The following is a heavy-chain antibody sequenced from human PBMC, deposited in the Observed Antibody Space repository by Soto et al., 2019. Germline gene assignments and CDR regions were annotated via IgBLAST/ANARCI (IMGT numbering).Heavy chain of an antibody. CDR1: GFTFSNYA. Sequence: PGGSLRLSCAASGFTFSNYAITWVRQAPGKGLQWVSIISGSGDTSYYADSVKGRFTISRDNSRNTLYLQMNSLRAGDSAKYYCALFWSGYPTFYYYYGMDVWGQGTTVTVSS. CDR3: ALFWSGYPTFYYYYGMDV. V-gene: IGHV3-23*01. CDR2: ISGSGDTS. J-gene: IGHJ6*02. D-gene: IGHD3-3*01.